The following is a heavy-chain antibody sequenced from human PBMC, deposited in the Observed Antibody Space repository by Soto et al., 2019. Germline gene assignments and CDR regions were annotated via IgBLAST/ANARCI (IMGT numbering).Heavy chain of an antibody. V-gene: IGHV1-69*13. Sequence: SVKVSCKASGVTFSSYAISWVRQAPGQGLEWMGGIIPIFGTANYAQKFQGRVTITADESTSTAYMELSSLRSEDTAVYYCARDSRPYYYDSSGYYYAAYWGQGTLVTVSS. D-gene: IGHD3-22*01. CDR2: IIPIFGTA. CDR3: ARDSRPYYYDSSGYYYAAY. J-gene: IGHJ4*02. CDR1: GVTFSSYA.